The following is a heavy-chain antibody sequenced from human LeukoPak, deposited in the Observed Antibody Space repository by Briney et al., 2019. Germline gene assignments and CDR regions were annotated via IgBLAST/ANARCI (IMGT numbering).Heavy chain of an antibody. CDR1: GYTFTSYI. Sequence: ASVKVSCKASGYTFTSYIISWVRQAPGQGLEWMGWINAYNGNTDYAQRVQGRVTMPTDTSTSTAYMEVRSLRSDDTAVYYCARDRHIAAAVYYYYMDVWGKGTPVTVSS. J-gene: IGHJ6*03. V-gene: IGHV1-18*01. CDR2: INAYNGNT. D-gene: IGHD6-13*01. CDR3: ARDRHIAAAVYYYYMDV.